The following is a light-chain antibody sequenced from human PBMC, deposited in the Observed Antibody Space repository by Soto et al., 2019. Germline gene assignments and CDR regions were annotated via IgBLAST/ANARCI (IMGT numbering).Light chain of an antibody. CDR3: SSYTSSGTYV. CDR1: SSDVGGYDY. J-gene: IGLJ1*01. CDR2: DVT. V-gene: IGLV2-14*03. Sequence: QSALTQPASVSGSPGQWITISCTGTSSDVGGYDYVSSHQQHPGRAPKLMIYDVTNRPSGVSNRFSGSKSGNTASLTISGLQADDEADYYCSSYTSSGTYVFGSGTKVTVL.